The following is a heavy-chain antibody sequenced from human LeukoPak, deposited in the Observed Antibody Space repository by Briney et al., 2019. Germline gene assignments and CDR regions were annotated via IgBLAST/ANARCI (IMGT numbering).Heavy chain of an antibody. V-gene: IGHV3-48*01. Sequence: ISSSSSTIYYAASVKGRFTISRDNAKNSLYLQMNSLRAEDTAVYYCARDTYYDILTGYYDYWGQGTLVTVSS. CDR2: ISSSSSTI. J-gene: IGHJ4*02. CDR3: ARDTYYDILTGYYDY. D-gene: IGHD3-9*01.